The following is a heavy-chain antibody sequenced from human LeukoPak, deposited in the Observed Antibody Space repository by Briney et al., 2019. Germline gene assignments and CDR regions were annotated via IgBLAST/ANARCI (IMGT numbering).Heavy chain of an antibody. J-gene: IGHJ5*02. D-gene: IGHD3-10*01. CDR1: GGSFSDYY. Sequence: SETLSLTCAVYGGSFSDYYWSWIRQPPGKGLEWIGEIYHSGSTNYNPSLKSRVTISVDTSKNQFSLKLSSVTAAGTAVYYCARARGIDPWGQGTLVTVSS. V-gene: IGHV4-34*01. CDR3: ARARGIDP. CDR2: IYHSGST.